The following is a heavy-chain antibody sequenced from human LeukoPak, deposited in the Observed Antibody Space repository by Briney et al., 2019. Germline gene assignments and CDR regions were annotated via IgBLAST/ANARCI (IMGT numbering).Heavy chain of an antibody. CDR3: ARGRHAYCSGGSCFDC. CDR1: GGSISSYY. J-gene: IGHJ4*02. Sequence: SETLSLTCSVSGGSISSYYWSWIRQPAGKGLEWIGRIYTSGSTNYNPSLKSRVTMSLDTSENQFSLKLNSVTAADTAVYYCARGRHAYCSGGSCFDCWGQGTLVTVSS. CDR2: IYTSGST. D-gene: IGHD2-15*01. V-gene: IGHV4-4*07.